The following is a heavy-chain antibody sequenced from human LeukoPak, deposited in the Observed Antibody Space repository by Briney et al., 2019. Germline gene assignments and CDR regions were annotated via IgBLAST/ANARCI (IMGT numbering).Heavy chain of an antibody. CDR1: GFTFSGYW. CDR2: IKQDGSEK. Sequence: GGSLRLSCAASGFTFSGYWMSWVRQAPGKGLEWVANIKQDGSEKYYVDSVKGRFTISRDNAKNSLYLQMNSLRAEDTAVYYCARDGIVTRNFDYWGQGTLVTVSS. D-gene: IGHD1-26*01. J-gene: IGHJ4*02. V-gene: IGHV3-7*01. CDR3: ARDGIVTRNFDY.